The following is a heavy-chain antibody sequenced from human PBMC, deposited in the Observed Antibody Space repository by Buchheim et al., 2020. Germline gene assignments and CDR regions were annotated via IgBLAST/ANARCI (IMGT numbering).Heavy chain of an antibody. CDR1: GFTFSGYA. J-gene: IGHJ4*02. D-gene: IGHD4-17*01. Sequence: EVQLLESGGGLVQPGGSLRLSCAASGFTFSGYAMSWVRQAPGKGLECVSTISVGGDYTYYTDSVKGRFTISRDNSKNTLYLQMNSLRAEDTAVYYCARYTTVYFDYWGQGTL. CDR3: ARYTTVYFDY. CDR2: ISVGGDYT. V-gene: IGHV3-23*01.